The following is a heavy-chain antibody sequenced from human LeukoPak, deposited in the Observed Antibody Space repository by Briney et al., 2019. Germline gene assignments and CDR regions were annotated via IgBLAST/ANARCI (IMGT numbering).Heavy chain of an antibody. CDR1: GFTFSSYG. CDR2: IRYDGSNK. V-gene: IGHV3-30*02. J-gene: IGHJ4*02. Sequence: PGGSLRLSCAASGFTFSSYGMHWVRQAPGKGLEWVAFIRYDGSNKYYADSVKGRFTISRDNSKNTLYLQTNSLRAEDTAVYYCATHEYSSSSLDYWGQGTLVTVSS. D-gene: IGHD6-6*01. CDR3: ATHEYSSSSLDY.